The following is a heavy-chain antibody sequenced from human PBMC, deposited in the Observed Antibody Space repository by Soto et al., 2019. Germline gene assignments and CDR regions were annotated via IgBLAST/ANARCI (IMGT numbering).Heavy chain of an antibody. CDR3: AKEETARPYTWFDH. D-gene: IGHD2-21*02. Sequence: EVQLLESGGGLVQPGGSLRLSCAASGFTFSNYAMSWLRQAPGKGLEWVSGLSDGGGSTFYADSVKGRFNISRDNAKNTRYLHMRSLRAEDTAVYYCAKEETARPYTWFDHWGQGALVTVSS. J-gene: IGHJ5*02. CDR2: LSDGGGST. V-gene: IGHV3-23*01. CDR1: GFTFSNYA.